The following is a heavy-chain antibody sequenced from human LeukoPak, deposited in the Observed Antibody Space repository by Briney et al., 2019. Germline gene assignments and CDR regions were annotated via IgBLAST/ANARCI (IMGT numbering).Heavy chain of an antibody. CDR2: IYYSGST. J-gene: IGHJ4*02. V-gene: IGHV4-59*01. Sequence: SETLSLTCTVSGGSISSYYWSWIRQPPGKGLEWIGYIYYSGSTNYNPSLKSRVTISVDTSKNQFSLKLSSVTAADTAVYYCARFVAGDGYDYWGQGTLVTVSS. D-gene: IGHD5-24*01. CDR3: ARFVAGDGYDY. CDR1: GGSISSYY.